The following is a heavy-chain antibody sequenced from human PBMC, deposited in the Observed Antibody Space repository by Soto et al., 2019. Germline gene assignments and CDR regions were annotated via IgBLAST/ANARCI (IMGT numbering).Heavy chain of an antibody. D-gene: IGHD3-9*01. CDR1: GFTFSSYA. V-gene: IGHV3-23*01. Sequence: PGGSLRLSCAASGFTFSSYAMSWVRQAPGKGLEWVSAISGSGGSTYYADSVKGRFTISRDNSKNTLYLQMNSLRAEDTAVYYCSKDGDYDILTGYYRPRWFDPWGQGTLVTVSS. CDR2: ISGSGGST. CDR3: SKDGDYDILTGYYRPRWFDP. J-gene: IGHJ5*02.